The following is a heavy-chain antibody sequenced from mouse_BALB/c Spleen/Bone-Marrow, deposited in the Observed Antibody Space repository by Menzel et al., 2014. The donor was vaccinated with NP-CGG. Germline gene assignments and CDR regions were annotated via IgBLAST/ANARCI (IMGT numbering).Heavy chain of an antibody. D-gene: IGHD3-1*01. CDR3: ARGAARATWFAY. CDR1: GFTFSSFG. J-gene: IGHJ3*01. CDR2: ISSGSSTI. Sequence: EVQLQQSGGGLVRPGGSRKLSCAASGFTFSSFGMHWVRQAPEKGLEWVAYISSGSSTIYYADTVKGRFTISRDNPKNTLFLQMTSLRSEDTAMYYCARGAARATWFAYWGQGTLVTVSA. V-gene: IGHV5-17*02.